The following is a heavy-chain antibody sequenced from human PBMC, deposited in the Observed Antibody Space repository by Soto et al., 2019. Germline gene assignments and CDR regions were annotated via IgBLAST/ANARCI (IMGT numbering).Heavy chain of an antibody. CDR1: GGSISAGSYY. CDR2: IYYSGST. V-gene: IGHV4-39*01. Sequence: PSETLSLTCTVSGGSISAGSYYWGWIRQPPGKGLEWIGNIYYSGSTYYNPSLKSRVTISVDTSKNQFSLKLNSVTAADTAVYYCVRGLSGYNVLAWVDYWGQGTLVTVSS. J-gene: IGHJ4*02. D-gene: IGHD1-1*01. CDR3: VRGLSGYNVLAWVDY.